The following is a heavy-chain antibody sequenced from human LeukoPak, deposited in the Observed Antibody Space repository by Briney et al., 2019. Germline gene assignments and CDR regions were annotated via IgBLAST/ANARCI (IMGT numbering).Heavy chain of an antibody. CDR3: GILRVRGVIKIYYYMDV. CDR2: INSVGSNI. D-gene: IGHD3-10*01. J-gene: IGHJ6*03. CDR1: AFTFSSYW. Sequence: AGSLRLSCPASAFTFSSYWMDWDRQAQGKGRVWVSRINSVGSNISYAESVKGRFTISRDNAKSMLYLQMNRLRAEDTAVYYWGILRVRGVIKIYYYMDVWGKGTTVTVSS. V-gene: IGHV3-74*01.